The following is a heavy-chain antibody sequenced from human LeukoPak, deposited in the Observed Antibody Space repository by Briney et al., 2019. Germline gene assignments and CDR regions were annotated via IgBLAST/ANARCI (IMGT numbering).Heavy chain of an antibody. V-gene: IGHV3-30*02. Sequence: PGGSLRLSCAASGFTFSSYGMHWVRQAPGKGLDWVAFIRYDGRNKYYADSVKGRFTISRDNSKNTLYLQMNSLRAEGTAVYYCARAPAHYYDSSGYLTDWGQGTLVTVSS. D-gene: IGHD3-22*01. J-gene: IGHJ4*02. CDR3: ARAPAHYYDSSGYLTD. CDR1: GFTFSSYG. CDR2: IRYDGRNK.